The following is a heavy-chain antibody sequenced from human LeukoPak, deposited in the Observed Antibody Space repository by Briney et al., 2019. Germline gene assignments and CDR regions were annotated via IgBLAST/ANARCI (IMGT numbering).Heavy chain of an antibody. CDR3: ARDLSGVSGYTYGRGIDY. D-gene: IGHD5-18*01. J-gene: IGHJ4*02. CDR2: INQDGSEK. Sequence: GGSLRLSCAASGFTFSSYWMSWVRQAPGKGLEWVANINQDGSEKYYVDSVKGRFTISRDNAKNSLDLQMNSLRVEDAAVYYCARDLSGVSGYTYGRGIDYWGQGTLVTVSS. V-gene: IGHV3-7*01. CDR1: GFTFSSYW.